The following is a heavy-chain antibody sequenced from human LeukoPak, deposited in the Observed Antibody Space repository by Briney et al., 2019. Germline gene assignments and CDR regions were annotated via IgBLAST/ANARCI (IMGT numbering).Heavy chain of an antibody. Sequence: SETLSLTCAVYGGSFSGYYWSWIRQPPGKGLEWIGEINHSGSTNYNPSLKSRVTISVDTSKNQFSLKLSSVTAADTAVYYCARVSKQQLVRWFDPWGQGTLVTVSS. D-gene: IGHD6-13*01. CDR2: INHSGST. V-gene: IGHV4-34*01. CDR3: ARVSKQQLVRWFDP. CDR1: GGSFSGYY. J-gene: IGHJ5*02.